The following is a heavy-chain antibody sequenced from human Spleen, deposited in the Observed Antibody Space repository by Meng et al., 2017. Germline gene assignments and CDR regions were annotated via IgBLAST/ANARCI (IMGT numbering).Heavy chain of an antibody. J-gene: IGHJ4*02. D-gene: IGHD6-19*01. Sequence: PLLGSGPGQVKPPGARALTCSDSGDSIFSGDWWSWVRQPPGKGLEWIADIYRSGSTTYYPSPKSRVTISVDRSKIQFALKLTSVTAADTAVYYCARAHSRGWSPHAYWGQGSLVTVSS. CDR2: IYRSGST. V-gene: IGHV4-4*03. CDR3: ARAHSRGWSPHAY. CDR1: GDSIFSGDW.